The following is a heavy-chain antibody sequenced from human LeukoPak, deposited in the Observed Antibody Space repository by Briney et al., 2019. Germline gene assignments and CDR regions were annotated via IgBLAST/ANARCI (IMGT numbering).Heavy chain of an antibody. D-gene: IGHD6-19*01. J-gene: IGHJ4*02. CDR1: GFTFSDYY. CDR2: ISGSGGSA. V-gene: IGHV3-23*01. CDR3: AKTGYSSGWYRIWDY. Sequence: PGGSLRLSCAASGFTFSDYYMSWIRQAPGKGLEWVSAISGSGGSAYYADSVKGRFTISRDNSRNSLSLQMNSLRAEDTALYYCAKTGYSSGWYRIWDYWGQGTLVTVSS.